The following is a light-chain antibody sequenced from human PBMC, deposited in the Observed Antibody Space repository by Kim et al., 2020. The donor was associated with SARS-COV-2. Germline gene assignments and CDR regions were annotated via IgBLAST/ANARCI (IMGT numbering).Light chain of an antibody. Sequence: DIQMTQSPSSLSASVGDRVTITCRASQSISSYLNWYQQKPGKAPKLLIYAASSLQSGIPSRFSGSGSGTDFTLTISSLQPEDFGTYFCQHSYSTPITFGQGTRLEI. CDR2: AAS. CDR1: QSISSY. V-gene: IGKV1-39*01. J-gene: IGKJ5*01. CDR3: QHSYSTPIT.